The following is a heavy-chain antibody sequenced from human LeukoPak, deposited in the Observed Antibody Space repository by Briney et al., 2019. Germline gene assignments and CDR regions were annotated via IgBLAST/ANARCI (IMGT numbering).Heavy chain of an antibody. J-gene: IGHJ4*02. V-gene: IGHV4-59*11. CDR1: GGSISSHY. D-gene: IGHD3-10*01. CDR2: IYYSGST. CDR3: ATIGSGSYYTDYYFDY. Sequence: SETLSLTCTVSGGSISSHYWSWIRQPPGKGLEWIGYIYYSGSTNYNPSLKSRVTISVDTSKNQFSLKLSSVTAADTAVYYCATIGSGSYYTDYYFDYWGQGTLVTVSS.